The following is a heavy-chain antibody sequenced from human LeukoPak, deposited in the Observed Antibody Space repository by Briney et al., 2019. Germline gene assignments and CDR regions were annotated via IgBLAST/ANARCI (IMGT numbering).Heavy chain of an antibody. D-gene: IGHD5-12*01. CDR1: GFTFSSYE. CDR3: ARDHSGQGNAFDI. J-gene: IGHJ3*02. V-gene: IGHV3-48*03. CDR2: ISSGGGTI. Sequence: GGSLRLSCAASGFTFSSYEMNWVRQAPGKGLEWVSYISSGGGTIYYVDSVKGRFTISRDNAKNLLFLQMSSLRAEDTAVYYCARDHSGQGNAFDIWGQGTMVTVSS.